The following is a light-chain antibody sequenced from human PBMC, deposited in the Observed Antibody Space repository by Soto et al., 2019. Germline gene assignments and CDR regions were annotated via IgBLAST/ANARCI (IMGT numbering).Light chain of an antibody. J-gene: IGKJ2*01. CDR1: HSISSW. V-gene: IGKV1-5*03. CDR3: QQYNSLYT. CDR2: KAS. Sequence: DIQMTQSPSTLSASVGDRVTITCRASHSISSWLAWYQQKPGKAPKLLIYKASSLESGVPSRFSGSVSGTEFSITVCCLHPDDLATYYGQQYNSLYTLSQGTMLEIK.